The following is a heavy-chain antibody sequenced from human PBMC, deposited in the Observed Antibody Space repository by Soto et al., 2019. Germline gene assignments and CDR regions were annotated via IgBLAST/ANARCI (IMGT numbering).Heavy chain of an antibody. Sequence: SETLSLTCTVSGGSISSYYWSWIRQPPGKGLEWIGYIYYSGSTNYNPSLKSRVTISVATSKNQFSLKLSSVTAADTAVYYCARDISYYMDVWGKGTTVTVSS. CDR3: ARDISYYMDV. V-gene: IGHV4-59*01. J-gene: IGHJ6*03. CDR1: GGSISSYY. D-gene: IGHD3-16*02. CDR2: IYYSGST.